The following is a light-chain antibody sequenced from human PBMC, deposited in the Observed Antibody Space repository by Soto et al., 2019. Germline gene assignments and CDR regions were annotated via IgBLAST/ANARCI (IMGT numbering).Light chain of an antibody. J-gene: IGKJ3*01. CDR3: QQYGRSPFT. Sequence: EIVLTQSPGTLSLSPGESATLSCGASESVSSSYLAWYQQKPGQAPRLLIYGATTRLRGVPDRFSGSGSGTDFTLTLSRLEPEDFAVYYCQQYGRSPFTFGPGTKVDI. CDR2: GAT. V-gene: IGKV3-20*01. CDR1: ESVSSSY.